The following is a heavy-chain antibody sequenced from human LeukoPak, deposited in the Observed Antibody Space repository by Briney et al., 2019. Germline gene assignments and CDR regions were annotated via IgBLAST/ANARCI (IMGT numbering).Heavy chain of an antibody. CDR2: INHSGST. D-gene: IGHD3-3*01. CDR3: ARGLRFLVV. V-gene: IGHV4-34*01. Sequence: SETLSLTCAVYGGSFSGYYWSWIRQPPGKGLEWIGEINHSGSTNYNPSLKSRVTISVDTSKNQFSLKLSFVTAADTAVYYCARGLRFLVVWGQGATVTVSS. CDR1: GGSFSGYY. J-gene: IGHJ6*02.